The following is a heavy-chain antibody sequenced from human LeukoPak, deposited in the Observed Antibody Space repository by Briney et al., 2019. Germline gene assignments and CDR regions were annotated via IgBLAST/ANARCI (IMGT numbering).Heavy chain of an antibody. D-gene: IGHD3-22*01. J-gene: IGHJ4*02. CDR3: ARGGPMIVVVITKAYYFDY. Sequence: SETLSLTCAVYGGSFSGYYWSWIRQPPGKGLEWIGEINHSGSTNYNPSLKSRVTISVDTSKNQFSLKLSSVTAADTAVYYRARGGPMIVVVITKAYYFDYWGQGTLVTVSS. CDR1: GGSFSGYY. CDR2: INHSGST. V-gene: IGHV4-34*01.